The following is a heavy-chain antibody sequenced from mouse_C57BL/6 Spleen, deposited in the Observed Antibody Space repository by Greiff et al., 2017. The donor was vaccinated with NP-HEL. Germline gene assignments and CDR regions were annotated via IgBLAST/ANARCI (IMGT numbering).Heavy chain of an antibody. CDR1: GFTFSDYG. D-gene: IGHD1-1*01. CDR3: ARITTEDYAMDY. Sequence: DVKLVESGGGLVKPGGSLKLSCAASGFTFSDYGMHWVRQAPEKGLEWVAYISSGSSTIYYADTVKGRFTISRDNAKNTLFLQMTSLRSEDTAMYYCARITTEDYAMDYWGQGTSVTVSS. J-gene: IGHJ4*01. V-gene: IGHV5-17*01. CDR2: ISSGSSTI.